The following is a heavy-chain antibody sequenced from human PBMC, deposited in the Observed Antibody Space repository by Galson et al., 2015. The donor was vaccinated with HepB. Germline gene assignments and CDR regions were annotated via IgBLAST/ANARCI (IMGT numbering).Heavy chain of an antibody. CDR1: GFTFVSYG. D-gene: IGHD1-1*01. V-gene: IGHV3-30*03. J-gene: IGHJ2*01. Sequence: SLRLSCAASGFTFVSYGTHWVRQAPGKGLEWVAAISHGVGDEFYEESMKGRITISRDNSKNTLSLQINSLRVEDSAVYYCARDDNRYFVLWGRGTLVIVSS. CDR2: ISHGVGDE. CDR3: ARDDNRYFVL.